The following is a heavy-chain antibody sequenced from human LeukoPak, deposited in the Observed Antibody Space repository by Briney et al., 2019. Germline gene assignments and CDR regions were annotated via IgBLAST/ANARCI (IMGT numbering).Heavy chain of an antibody. D-gene: IGHD7-27*01. Sequence: ASVKVSCTASGGTFSTYAIDWVRQAPGQGLEWMGGIIPIFGTTNYAQKFQGRVTITAVESMRTAYMELSSLRSEDTGVYYCARSPLGIAPFDYWGQGTLVTVSS. J-gene: IGHJ4*02. CDR1: GGTFSTYA. CDR2: IIPIFGTT. CDR3: ARSPLGIAPFDY. V-gene: IGHV1-69*13.